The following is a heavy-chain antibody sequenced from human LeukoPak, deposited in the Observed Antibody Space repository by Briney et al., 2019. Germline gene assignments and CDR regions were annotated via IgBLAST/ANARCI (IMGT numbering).Heavy chain of an antibody. V-gene: IGHV3-48*04. CDR2: ISTSGSIT. J-gene: IGHJ4*02. CDR1: GFTFSSYA. D-gene: IGHD5-18*01. CDR3: ARLRGQSYGYADY. Sequence: HSGGSLRLSCAASGFTFSSYAMGWVRQAPGKGLEWVSYISTSGSITDYADSVKGRLTISRDNAKNSLYLQMNSLRAEDTAVYYCARLRGQSYGYADYWGQGTLVTVSS.